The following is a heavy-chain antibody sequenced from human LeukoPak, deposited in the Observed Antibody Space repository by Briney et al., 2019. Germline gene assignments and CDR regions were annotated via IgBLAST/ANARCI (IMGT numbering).Heavy chain of an antibody. CDR3: ARSGDYYDSSGYWDY. Sequence: PGGSLRLSCAASGFTFSTYALTWVRQAPGKGLEWVSTITSTGGGTFYADSVKGRFTISRDNSKNTLYLQMNSLRAEDTAVYYCARSGDYYDSSGYWDYWGQGTLVTVSS. V-gene: IGHV3-23*01. CDR1: GFTFSTYA. J-gene: IGHJ4*02. D-gene: IGHD3-22*01. CDR2: ITSTGGGT.